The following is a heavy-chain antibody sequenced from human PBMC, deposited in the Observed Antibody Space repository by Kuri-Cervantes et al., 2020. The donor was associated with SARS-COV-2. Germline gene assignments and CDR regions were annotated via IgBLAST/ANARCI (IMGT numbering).Heavy chain of an antibody. V-gene: IGHV4-39*02. CDR2: IYYSGST. D-gene: IGHD6-6*01. Sequence: ESLKISCTVSGGSISSGSYYWGWIRQPPGKGLEWIGSIYYSGSTYYNPSLKSRVTISVDTSKNQFSLKLSSVTAADTAVYYCARDEYSKFYWGQGTLVTVSS. CDR3: ARDEYSKFY. CDR1: GGSISSGSYY. J-gene: IGHJ4*02.